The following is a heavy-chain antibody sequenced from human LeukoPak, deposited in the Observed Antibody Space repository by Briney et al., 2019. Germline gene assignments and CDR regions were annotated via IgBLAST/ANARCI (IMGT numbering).Heavy chain of an antibody. V-gene: IGHV3-33*01. CDR2: IWYDGSNK. CDR3: ARDISYYDILTGYYLSSH. J-gene: IGHJ4*02. D-gene: IGHD3-9*01. Sequence: HPGGSLRLSCAASGFTFSSYGMHWVRQAPGKGLEWVAVIWYDGSNKYYADSVKGRFTISRDNSKNTLYLQMNSLRAEDTAVYYCARDISYYDILTGYYLSSHGGQGTLVTVPS. CDR1: GFTFSSYG.